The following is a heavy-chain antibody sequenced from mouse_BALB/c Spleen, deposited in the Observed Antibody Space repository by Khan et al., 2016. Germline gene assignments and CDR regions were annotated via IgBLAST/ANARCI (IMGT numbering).Heavy chain of an antibody. V-gene: IGHV2-5-1*01. D-gene: IGHD2-1*01. CDR1: GFSLTSYG. J-gene: IGHJ1*01. Sequence: QVQLKQSGPSLVQPSQSLSISCTVSGFSLTSYGVHWVRQSPGKGLEWLGVIWRGGYTDYNTPFMSRLSITRDNSKSQVFFKMNSLQADDTAIYXCAEEGGNRYYDVWGAGTTVTVSS. CDR2: IWRGGYT. CDR3: AEEGGNRYYDV.